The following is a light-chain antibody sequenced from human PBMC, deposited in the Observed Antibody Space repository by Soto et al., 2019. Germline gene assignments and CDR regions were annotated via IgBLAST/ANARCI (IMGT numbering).Light chain of an antibody. Sequence: QSVLTQPASVSGSPGQSITISCTGTSSDVGGYNYVSWYQQHPGKAPKLMIYEVSNRHSGVSNRFSGSKSGNTASLTISGLQAEDEADYYCTSKTSSITYVVGTGTKVTVL. CDR2: EVS. J-gene: IGLJ1*01. CDR3: TSKTSSITYV. V-gene: IGLV2-14*01. CDR1: SSDVGGYNY.